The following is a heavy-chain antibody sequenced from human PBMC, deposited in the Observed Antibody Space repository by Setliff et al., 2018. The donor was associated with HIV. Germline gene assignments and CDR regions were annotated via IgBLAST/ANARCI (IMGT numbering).Heavy chain of an antibody. Sequence: ASVKVSCKASGYTFTSYGISWVRQAPGQGPEWMGWISPYTGNTDYAPRLLGGVTMTTDTSTSTAYLELRSLTSDDTAVYYCARARLQGIVTAVGPRDNCLDPWGQGTRVTVS. D-gene: IGHD1-26*01. CDR2: ISPYTGNT. CDR3: ARARLQGIVTAVGPRDNCLDP. CDR1: GYTFTSYG. J-gene: IGHJ5*02. V-gene: IGHV1-18*01.